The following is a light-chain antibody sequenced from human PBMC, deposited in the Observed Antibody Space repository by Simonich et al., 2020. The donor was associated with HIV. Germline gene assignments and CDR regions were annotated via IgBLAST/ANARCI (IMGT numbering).Light chain of an antibody. Sequence: EIVLTQSPGTLSLSPGERATLSCRASQSVSSNFLAWYQQKPGQAPRLLIYTSSYRTTGIPDRFSGSGSGPDFTLTISRLEPEDFAVYYCQQYGSSPLTFGGGTKVEIK. CDR3: QQYGSSPLT. J-gene: IGKJ4*01. CDR2: TSS. CDR1: QSVSSNF. V-gene: IGKV3-20*01.